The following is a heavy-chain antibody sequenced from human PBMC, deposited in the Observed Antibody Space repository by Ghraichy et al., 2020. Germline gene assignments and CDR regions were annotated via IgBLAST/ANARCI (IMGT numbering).Heavy chain of an antibody. CDR2: ISSSSSYI. CDR1: GFTFSSYS. Sequence: GGSLRLSCAASGFTFSSYSMNWVRQAPGKGLEWVSSISSSSSYIYYADSVKGRFTISRDNAKNSLYLQMNSLRAEDTAVYYCARDGEQLVPRSYYYYYYMDVWGKGTTVTVSS. J-gene: IGHJ6*03. CDR3: ARDGEQLVPRSYYYYYYMDV. V-gene: IGHV3-21*01. D-gene: IGHD6-6*01.